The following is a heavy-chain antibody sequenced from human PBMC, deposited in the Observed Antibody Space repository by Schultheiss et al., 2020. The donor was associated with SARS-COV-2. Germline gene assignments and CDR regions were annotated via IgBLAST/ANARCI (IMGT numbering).Heavy chain of an antibody. V-gene: IGHV4-34*01. CDR3: ARRGKGQPDY. CDR1: AGSFSDCY. CDR2: INHSGST. D-gene: IGHD3-16*01. Sequence: SETLSLTCAVYAGSFSDCYWSWIRQPPGKGLEWIGEINHSGSTSYYPSLKSRVTISVDTSKKQFSLKLSSVTAADTAVYYCARRGKGQPDYWGQGILVTVSS. J-gene: IGHJ4*02.